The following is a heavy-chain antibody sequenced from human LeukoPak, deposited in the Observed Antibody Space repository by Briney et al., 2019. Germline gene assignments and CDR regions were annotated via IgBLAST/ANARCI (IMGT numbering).Heavy chain of an antibody. V-gene: IGHV3-30*01. D-gene: IGHD3-22*01. J-gene: IGHJ4*02. CDR2: ISYDGSNK. CDR3: AREPLEYYDSSGYSFDY. Sequence: GGSLRLSSAASGFTFSSYAMHWVRQAPGKGLEWVAVISYDGSNKYYADSVKGRFTISRDNSKNTLYLQMNSLRAEDTAVYYCAREPLEYYDSSGYSFDYWGQGTLVTVSS. CDR1: GFTFSSYA.